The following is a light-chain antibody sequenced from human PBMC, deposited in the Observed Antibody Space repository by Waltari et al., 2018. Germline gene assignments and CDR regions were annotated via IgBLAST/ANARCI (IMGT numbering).Light chain of an antibody. CDR2: DGN. V-gene: IGLV2-23*01. CDR1: TSEA. CDR3: SCFTTTNTLV. J-gene: IGLJ2*01. Sequence: QSALTPPASVPGSPGQSITISSTGTTSEASWYQQHPGKVPKLILYDGNKRPSGISNRFSGSKSADAASLTISGLQADDEADYYCSCFTTTNTLVFGGGTKVTVL.